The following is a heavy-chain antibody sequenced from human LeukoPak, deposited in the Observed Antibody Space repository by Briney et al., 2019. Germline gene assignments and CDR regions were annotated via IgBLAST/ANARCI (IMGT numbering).Heavy chain of an antibody. CDR2: LHPSGNL. CDR1: GASFSSGDQY. D-gene: IGHD3-22*01. V-gene: IGHV4-31*03. Sequence: PSETLSLTCTVSGASFSSGDQYWNWIRQSPGKGLEWIGSLHPSGNLYSNLSLESRVTMSVDTSKNQFSLNLNSVTAADTAVYFCSRGLDSRKLGYWGQGTLVTVSS. CDR3: SRGLDSRKLGY. J-gene: IGHJ4*02.